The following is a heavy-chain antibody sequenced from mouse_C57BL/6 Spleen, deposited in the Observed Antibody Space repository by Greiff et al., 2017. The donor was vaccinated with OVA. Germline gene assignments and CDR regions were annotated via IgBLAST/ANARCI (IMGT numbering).Heavy chain of an antibody. CDR1: GFTFSSYA. Sequence: EVQVVESGEGLVKPGGSLKLSCAASGFTFSSYAMSWVRQTPEKRLEWVAYISSGGDYIYYADTVKGRFTISRDNARNTLYLQMSSLKSEDTAMYYCTRDQGDYDWFAYWGQGTLVTVSA. CDR3: TRDQGDYDWFAY. J-gene: IGHJ3*01. V-gene: IGHV5-9-1*02. CDR2: ISSGGDYI. D-gene: IGHD2-4*01.